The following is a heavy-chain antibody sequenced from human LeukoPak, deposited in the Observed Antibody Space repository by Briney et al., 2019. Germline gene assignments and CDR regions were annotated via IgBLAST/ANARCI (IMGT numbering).Heavy chain of an antibody. CDR3: AGISGIYGFGTFDT. CDR1: GASVSGNSAA. D-gene: IGHD1-26*01. CDR2: TYYRSEWYN. Sequence: SQTLSLTWAISGASVSGNSAAWNWIRQSPSRGLEWLGRTYYRSEWYNDYAVSVKGRITINPDTSKNQFSLQLNSVTPEDTAVYYCAGISGIYGFGTFDTWGQGTMVTVSS. V-gene: IGHV6-1*01. J-gene: IGHJ3*02.